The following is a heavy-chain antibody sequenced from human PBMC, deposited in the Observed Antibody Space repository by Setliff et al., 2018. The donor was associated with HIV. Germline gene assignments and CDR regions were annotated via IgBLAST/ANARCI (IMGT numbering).Heavy chain of an antibody. CDR3: ARDPDTSGWYGHFDY. Sequence: GGSLRLSCAASGFTFSSYWMHWVRQAPGKGLVWVSRINSDGSSRSYADSVKGRFTISRDNSKDTVYVQMNSLRADDTAVYYCARDPDTSGWYGHFDYWGQGTPVTVSS. J-gene: IGHJ4*02. D-gene: IGHD6-19*01. CDR2: INSDGSSR. CDR1: GFTFSSYW. V-gene: IGHV3-74*01.